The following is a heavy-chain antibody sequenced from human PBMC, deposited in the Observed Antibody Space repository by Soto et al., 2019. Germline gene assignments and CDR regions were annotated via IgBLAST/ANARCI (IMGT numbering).Heavy chain of an antibody. CDR1: GGSISSGGYY. D-gene: IGHD6-13*01. V-gene: IGHV4-31*03. CDR3: VRDTRIAAAGRDWFDP. Sequence: QVQLQESGPGLVKPSQTLSLTCTVSGGSISSGGYYWSWIRQHPGKGLEWIGYIYYSGSTYYNPSLKSRVTISVDTSKNQFSLKLSSVTAADTAVYYCVRDTRIAAAGRDWFDPWGQGTLVTVSS. J-gene: IGHJ5*02. CDR2: IYYSGST.